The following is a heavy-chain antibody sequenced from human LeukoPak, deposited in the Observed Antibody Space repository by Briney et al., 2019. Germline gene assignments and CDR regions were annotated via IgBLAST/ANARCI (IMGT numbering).Heavy chain of an antibody. Sequence: GSSVKVSCKASGYTFTSYYMHWVRQAPGQGLEWMGIINPSGGSTSYAQKFQGRVTMTEDTSTDTAYMELSSLRSEDTAVYYCAIVLVTDFDYWGQGTLVTVSS. CDR1: GYTFTSYY. CDR2: INPSGGST. CDR3: AIVLVTDFDY. D-gene: IGHD2-21*02. J-gene: IGHJ4*02. V-gene: IGHV1-46*01.